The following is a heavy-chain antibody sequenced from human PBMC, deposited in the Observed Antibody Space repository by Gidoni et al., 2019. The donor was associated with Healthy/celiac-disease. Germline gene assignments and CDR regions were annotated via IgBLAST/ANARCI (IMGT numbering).Heavy chain of an antibody. CDR2: IYYRGST. J-gene: IGHJ3*02. V-gene: IGHV4-39*01. CDR1: GGYISSSSYY. CDR3: ARALQYYDSSGPDAFDI. D-gene: IGHD3-22*01. Sequence: QLQLKESGPGLVKPSETLSLTCTVSGGYISSSSYYWGWIRQPPGKGLDWIGSIYYRGSTYYNPSLKSRVTISVDTSKNQFSLNLSSLTAADTAVYYCARALQYYDSSGPDAFDIWGQGTMVTVSS.